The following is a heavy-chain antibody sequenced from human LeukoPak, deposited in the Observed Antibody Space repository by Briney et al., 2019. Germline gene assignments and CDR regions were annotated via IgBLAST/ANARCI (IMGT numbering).Heavy chain of an antibody. CDR2: IDEDGSAK. CDR1: GFTFSGYW. CDR3: AELGITMIGGV. D-gene: IGHD3-10*02. J-gene: IGHJ6*04. Sequence: GGSLRLSCAASGFTFSGYWMTWLRQAPGKGPEWVANIDEDGSAKYYLGSVKGRFTISRGNAENSLYLQMNSLRAEDTAVYYCAELGITMIGGVWGKGTTVTISS. V-gene: IGHV3-7*01.